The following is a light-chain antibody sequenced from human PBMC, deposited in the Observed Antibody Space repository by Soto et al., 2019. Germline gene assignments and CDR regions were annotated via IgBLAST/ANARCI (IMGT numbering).Light chain of an antibody. V-gene: IGKV1-5*01. CDR3: QQYNTFWT. J-gene: IGKJ1*01. Sequence: DIQMTQSPSTLSASVGDRVTITCRASQTISSWLAWYQQKPGKAPKLLIYDVSTLGSGVPSRFSGSGSGTDFTLTISSLQADDFATYYCQQYNTFWTFGKGTKVDIK. CDR1: QTISSW. CDR2: DVS.